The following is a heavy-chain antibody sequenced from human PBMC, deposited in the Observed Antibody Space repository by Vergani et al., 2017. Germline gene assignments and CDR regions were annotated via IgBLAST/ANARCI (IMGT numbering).Heavy chain of an antibody. J-gene: IGHJ4*02. V-gene: IGHV3-30*02. CDR2: IQFDGSNQ. CDR3: AKHFRGWGIDF. Sequence: QVQLVESGGGVVQRGGSLRLSCATSGFTLSNYDMQWLRHGPDKGLEFVAFIQFDGSNQYYADSVMGRFTLSRDFSKNTLYLQMNSLRTDDTATYYCAKHFRGWGIDFWGQGTLVTVSS. D-gene: IGHD3-16*01. CDR1: GFTLSNYD.